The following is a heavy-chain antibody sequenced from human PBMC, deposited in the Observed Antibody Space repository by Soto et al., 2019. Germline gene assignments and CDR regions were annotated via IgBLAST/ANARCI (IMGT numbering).Heavy chain of an antibody. CDR3: ARIPVDTSMIYWLDP. Sequence: QVQLQESGPGLVKPSETLSLTCTVSGGSVSSGDYYWSWIRQPPGKGLEWIGYIYYSGNTNYNPPRKSRLIISVDTSKNLFSLKLTSVTAADTAVYYCARIPVDTSMIYWLDPWGQGTLVTVSS. D-gene: IGHD5-18*01. CDR1: GGSVSSGDYY. J-gene: IGHJ5*02. V-gene: IGHV4-61*08. CDR2: IYYSGNT.